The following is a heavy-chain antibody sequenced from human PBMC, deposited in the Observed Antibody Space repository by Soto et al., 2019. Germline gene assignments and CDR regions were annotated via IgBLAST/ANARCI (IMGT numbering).Heavy chain of an antibody. CDR1: GFTFSDYY. CDR3: ARVRDSIVVVVAALFDY. D-gene: IGHD2-15*01. Sequence: QMQLVESGGGLVKPGGSLRLSCAASGFTFSDYYMSWIRQAPGKGLEWVSYISSSGSTIYYADSVKGRFTISRDNAKNSLYLQMNSLRAEDTAVYYCARVRDSIVVVVAALFDYWGQGTLVTVSS. V-gene: IGHV3-11*01. J-gene: IGHJ4*02. CDR2: ISSSGSTI.